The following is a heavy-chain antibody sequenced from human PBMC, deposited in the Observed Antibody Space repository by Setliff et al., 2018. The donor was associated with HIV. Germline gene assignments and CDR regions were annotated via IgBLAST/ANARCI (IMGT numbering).Heavy chain of an antibody. Sequence: AGGSLRLSCAASGFTFSSYAMSWVRQAPGKGLEWVSIITAGGTTYYADSVKGRFTISRDNSKGTLYLQMNSLRAEDTAVYDCAKDRGSGYYSPSDYWGQGTLVTVSS. CDR1: GFTFSSYA. CDR2: ITAGGTT. V-gene: IGHV3-23*01. J-gene: IGHJ4*02. D-gene: IGHD3-22*01. CDR3: AKDRGSGYYSPSDY.